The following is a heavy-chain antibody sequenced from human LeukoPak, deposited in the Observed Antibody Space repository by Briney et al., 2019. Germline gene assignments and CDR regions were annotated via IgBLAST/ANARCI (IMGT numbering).Heavy chain of an antibody. CDR1: GFSFDDYA. V-gene: IGHV3-9*01. CDR3: ARESSGWYYFDY. J-gene: IGHJ4*02. CDR2: ITWNRGNI. D-gene: IGHD6-19*01. Sequence: GGSLRLSCAVSGFSFDDYAMHWVRQPPGKGLEWVSGITWNRGNIRYAASVKGRFTISRDTAKNSLYLQMNSLRAEDTAVYYCARESSGWYYFDYWGQGTLVTVSS.